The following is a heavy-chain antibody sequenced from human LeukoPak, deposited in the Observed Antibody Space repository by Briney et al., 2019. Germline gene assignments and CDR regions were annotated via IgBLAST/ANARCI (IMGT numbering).Heavy chain of an antibody. CDR2: ISYDGSNK. Sequence: GGSLRLSCAASGFTFSSYGMHWVRQAPGEGLEWVAVISYDGSNKYYADSVKGRFTISRDNSKNTLYLQMNSLRAEDTAVYYCAKDQPYHYYVSSGYLSYWGQGTLVTVSS. J-gene: IGHJ4*02. D-gene: IGHD3-22*01. V-gene: IGHV3-30*18. CDR3: AKDQPYHYYVSSGYLSY. CDR1: GFTFSSYG.